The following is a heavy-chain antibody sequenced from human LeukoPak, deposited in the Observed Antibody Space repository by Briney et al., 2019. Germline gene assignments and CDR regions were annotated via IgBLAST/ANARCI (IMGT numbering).Heavy chain of an antibody. Sequence: GESLKIPCKGSGYSFTSYWISWVRQMPGKGLEWMGKIDPIDSYTNYSPSFQGHVTISADKSISTAYLQWSSLKASDTAMYYCARQDPDAFDIWGQGTMVTVSS. CDR1: GYSFTSYW. V-gene: IGHV5-10-1*01. CDR2: IDPIDSYT. CDR3: ARQDPDAFDI. J-gene: IGHJ3*02.